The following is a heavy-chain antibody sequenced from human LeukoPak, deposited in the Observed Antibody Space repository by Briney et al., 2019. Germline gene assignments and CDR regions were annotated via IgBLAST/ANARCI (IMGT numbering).Heavy chain of an antibody. CDR1: GGSFSGSY. CDR3: AREVYIEYSSSPDDY. CDR2: VNLSGGT. D-gene: IGHD6-6*01. Sequence: SETLSLTCTVYGGSFSGSYWSWIRQPPGKGLEWIGEVNLSGGTNYKSSLKSRVTLSVDTSKNQFSLKLSSVTAADTAVYYCAREVYIEYSSSPDDYWGQGTLVTVSS. J-gene: IGHJ4*02. V-gene: IGHV4-34*01.